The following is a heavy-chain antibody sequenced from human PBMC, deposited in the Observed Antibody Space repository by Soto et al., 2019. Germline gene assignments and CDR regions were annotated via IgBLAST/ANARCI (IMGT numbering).Heavy chain of an antibody. Sequence: GSGPTLVNPTQTLTLTCTFSGFSLSTSGMCVSWIRQPPGKALEWLARIDWDDDKYYSTSLKTRLTISKDTSKNQVVLTMTNMDPVDTATYYCARIRTYYDILTGYYSGGFFDYWGQGTLVTVSS. V-gene: IGHV2-70*11. CDR2: IDWDDDK. D-gene: IGHD3-9*01. J-gene: IGHJ4*02. CDR3: ARIRTYYDILTGYYSGGFFDY. CDR1: GFSLSTSGMC.